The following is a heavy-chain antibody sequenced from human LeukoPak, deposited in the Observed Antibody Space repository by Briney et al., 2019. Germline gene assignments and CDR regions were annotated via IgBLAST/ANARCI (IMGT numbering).Heavy chain of an antibody. Sequence: GGSLGLSCAASGFTVSSNYMSWVRQAPGKGLEWVSGIYSGGSIYYADSVKGRFTISRDNSRNTLYLQMNSLRAEDTAVYYCAGISPWGQGTLVTVSS. V-gene: IGHV3-66*01. CDR3: AGISP. CDR2: IYSGGSI. CDR1: GFTVSSNY. J-gene: IGHJ4*02.